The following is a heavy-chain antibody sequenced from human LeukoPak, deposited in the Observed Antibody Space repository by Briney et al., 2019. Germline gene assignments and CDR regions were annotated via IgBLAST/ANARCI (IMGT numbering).Heavy chain of an antibody. Sequence: SETLSLTCAVYGGSFSGYYWSWIRQPPGKGLEWIGEINHSGSTDYNPSLKSRVTISVDTSKNQFSLKLSSVTAADTAVYYCARGGPSSPDYGDCLNWFDPWGQGTLVTVSS. J-gene: IGHJ5*02. CDR3: ARGGPSSPDYGDCLNWFDP. CDR2: INHSGST. V-gene: IGHV4-34*01. D-gene: IGHD4-17*01. CDR1: GGSFSGYY.